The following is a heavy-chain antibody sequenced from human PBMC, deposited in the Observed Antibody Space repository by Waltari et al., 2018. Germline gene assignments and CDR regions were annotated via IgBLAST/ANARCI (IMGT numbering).Heavy chain of an antibody. CDR1: GFSISSGYY. CDR2: TFHSGNT. Sequence: QVQLQESGPGLVKPSETLSLICTVSGFSISSGYYCGWIRQPPGKGLEWIGSTFHSGNTYYNPSLKSRVTMSVDTSKNQFSLRLSSVTAADTAVYYCARDPIPGYAYRSDYWGQGTLVTVSS. V-gene: IGHV4-38-2*02. J-gene: IGHJ4*02. CDR3: ARDPIPGYAYRSDY. D-gene: IGHD5-12*01.